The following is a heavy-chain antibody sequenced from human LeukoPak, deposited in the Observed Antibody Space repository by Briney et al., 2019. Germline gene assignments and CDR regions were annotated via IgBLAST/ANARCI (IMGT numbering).Heavy chain of an antibody. D-gene: IGHD1-1*01. J-gene: IGHJ4*02. V-gene: IGHV4-4*02. Sequence: SETLSLTCAVSGDSIGSNKWWTWVRQPPGKGLEWIGEIHHSGRLYYSPSLKSRVTISVDKSKNHFSLNLNSITSADTAIYYCARGGDWKFDYWGQGALVTVSS. CDR3: ARGGDWKFDY. CDR2: IHHSGRL. CDR1: GDSIGSNKW.